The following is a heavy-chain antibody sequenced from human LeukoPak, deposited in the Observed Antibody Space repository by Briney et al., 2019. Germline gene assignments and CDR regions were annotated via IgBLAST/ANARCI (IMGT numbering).Heavy chain of an antibody. CDR1: GYTFTSYG. CDR2: ISTYLGNT. J-gene: IGHJ4*02. CDR3: ARTYGDYRFFDH. Sequence: ASVKVSCKASGYTFTSYGISWVRQAPGQGLEWMGWISTYLGNTDYAQKFQGRVTMTTDTSTTTVHTELRSLRSDDTAVYYCARTYGDYRFFDHWGQGTLVTVSS. D-gene: IGHD4-17*01. V-gene: IGHV1-18*01.